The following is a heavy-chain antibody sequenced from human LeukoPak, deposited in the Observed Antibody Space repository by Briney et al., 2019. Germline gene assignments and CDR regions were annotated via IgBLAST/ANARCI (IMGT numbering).Heavy chain of an antibody. Sequence: PGGSLRLSCAASGFTFSSYWMSWVRQAPGKGLEWVANIKQDGSEKYYLDSVKGRFTISRDNAKNSLYLQMSSLRVEDTAVYYCANEGGSAFDIWGQGTKVTVSS. D-gene: IGHD3-16*01. V-gene: IGHV3-7*01. CDR3: ANEGGSAFDI. J-gene: IGHJ3*02. CDR2: IKQDGSEK. CDR1: GFTFSSYW.